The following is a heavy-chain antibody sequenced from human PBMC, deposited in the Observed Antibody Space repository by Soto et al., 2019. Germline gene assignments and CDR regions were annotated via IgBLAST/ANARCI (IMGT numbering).Heavy chain of an antibody. Sequence: GGSLRLSCAVSGFTFRSYAMHWVRQAPGKGLEWVAVVSHDGRNTHYADSVKGRFTISRDSSKNTVSLEMTSLRAEDTAVYYCAKGGRQWLVTSDFNYWGQGALVTVSS. CDR3: AKGGRQWLVTSDFNY. V-gene: IGHV3-30*18. D-gene: IGHD6-19*01. J-gene: IGHJ4*02. CDR1: GFTFRSYA. CDR2: VSHDGRNT.